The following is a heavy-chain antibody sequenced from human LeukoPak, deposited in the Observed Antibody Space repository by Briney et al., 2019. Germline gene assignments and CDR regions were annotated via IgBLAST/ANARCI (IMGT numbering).Heavy chain of an antibody. CDR2: ISGSGGST. CDR1: GFMFSSYA. Sequence: GGSLRLSCAASGFMFSSYAMSWVRQAPGKGLQWVSGISGSGGSTYYADSADSVKGRFSISRDNSKKTLYLQMNSLRAEDTALYYCAKDRKDTAMVRAFDIWGQGTMVTVSS. CDR3: AKDRKDTAMVRAFDI. V-gene: IGHV3-23*01. J-gene: IGHJ3*02. D-gene: IGHD5-18*01.